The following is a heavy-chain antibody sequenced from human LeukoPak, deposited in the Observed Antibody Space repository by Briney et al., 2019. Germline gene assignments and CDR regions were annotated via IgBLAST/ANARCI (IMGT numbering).Heavy chain of an antibody. CDR1: GGSISSYY. CDR3: ARARFLGNYFFDY. Sequence: PSETLSLTCTVSGGSISSYYWSWIRQPAGKGLEWIGRIYTSGTTNYNPSLKSRVTISADTSKNQFSLNLSSVTAADTAVYYCARARFLGNYFFDYWGQGTLVTVSS. D-gene: IGHD1-26*01. J-gene: IGHJ4*02. CDR2: IYTSGTT. V-gene: IGHV4-4*07.